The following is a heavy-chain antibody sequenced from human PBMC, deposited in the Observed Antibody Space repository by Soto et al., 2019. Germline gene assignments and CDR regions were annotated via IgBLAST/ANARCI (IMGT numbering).Heavy chain of an antibody. Sequence: GGSLRLSCAASGFTFSSYGMHWVRQAPGKGLEWVAVIWYDGSNKYYADSVKGRFTISRDNSKNTLYLQMNSLRAEDTAVYYCARDFAYYDFWSGYYGLGGSDYYYYYYGMDVWGQGTTVTVSS. CDR1: GFTFSSYG. D-gene: IGHD3-3*01. J-gene: IGHJ6*02. CDR2: IWYDGSNK. V-gene: IGHV3-33*01. CDR3: ARDFAYYDFWSGYYGLGGSDYYYYYYGMDV.